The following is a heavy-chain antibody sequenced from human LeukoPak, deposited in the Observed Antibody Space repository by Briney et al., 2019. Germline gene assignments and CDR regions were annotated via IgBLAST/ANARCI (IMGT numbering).Heavy chain of an antibody. J-gene: IGHJ4*02. Sequence: SQTLSLTCAVSGGSIRSGNSCWSWIRQPAGKGLEWIGRIYTSGSTKYNPSLKSRVTISIDTAKNQFSLELSSVTAADTAVYYCARENMFYHDSRGYYLSYYFDYWGQGTLVTVSS. D-gene: IGHD3-22*01. CDR2: IYTSGST. CDR1: GGSIRSGNSC. V-gene: IGHV4-61*02. CDR3: ARENMFYHDSRGYYLSYYFDY.